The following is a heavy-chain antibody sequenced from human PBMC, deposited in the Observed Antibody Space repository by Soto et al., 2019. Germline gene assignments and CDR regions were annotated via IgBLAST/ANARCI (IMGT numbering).Heavy chain of an antibody. CDR2: ISSSGSTI. CDR3: AREKRGLRFLGRYYGMDV. J-gene: IGHJ6*02. V-gene: IGHV3-48*03. CDR1: GFTFSSYE. D-gene: IGHD3-3*01. Sequence: EVQLVESGGGLVQPGGSLRLSCAASGFTFSSYEMNWVRQAPGKGLEWVSYISSSGSTIYYADSVKGRFTISRDNAKNSLYLQMNSLRAEDTAVYYCAREKRGLRFLGRYYGMDVWGQGTTVTVSS.